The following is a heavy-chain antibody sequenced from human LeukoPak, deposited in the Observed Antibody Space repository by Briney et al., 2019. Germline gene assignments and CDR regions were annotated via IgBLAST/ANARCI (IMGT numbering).Heavy chain of an antibody. D-gene: IGHD3-10*01. Sequence: AGGSLRLSCAVSGFTISNYWMTWVRQAPGKGLEWVASIKEDGSENYYVDSLKGRFTISRDTAKNSLFLQMNSLRAEDTAVYYCAKSYYGGWGQGTLVTVSS. CDR3: AKSYYGG. V-gene: IGHV3-7*01. CDR2: IKEDGSEN. CDR1: GFTISNYW. J-gene: IGHJ4*02.